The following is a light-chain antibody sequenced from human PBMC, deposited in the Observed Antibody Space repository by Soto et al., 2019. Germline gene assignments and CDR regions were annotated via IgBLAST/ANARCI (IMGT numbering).Light chain of an antibody. Sequence: QSALTQPPSGSGAPGQRVTISCTGSSSNIGAGYDVHWYQQLPGRAPKLLIYGNTNRPSGVPDRFSGSTSGTSASLAITGLQAEDEADYYCLSFDSSLSVVFGGGTKLTVL. CDR2: GNT. CDR1: SSNIGAGYD. CDR3: LSFDSSLSVV. V-gene: IGLV1-40*01. J-gene: IGLJ2*01.